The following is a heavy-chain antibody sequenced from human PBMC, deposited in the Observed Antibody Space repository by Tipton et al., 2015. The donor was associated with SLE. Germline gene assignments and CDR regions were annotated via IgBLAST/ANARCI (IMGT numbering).Heavy chain of an antibody. Sequence: TLSLTCTVSGDPINNNYWNWIRQPPGKDLEWIGYIYYTGRTNYNPSLKSRVTMSVDMSKNQFSLRLTSVTAADTAVYYCARTLGAIAHTVYDAFDIWGQGKMVTVSS. V-gene: IGHV4-59*07. CDR2: IYYTGRT. D-gene: IGHD1-26*01. CDR1: GDPINNNY. CDR3: ARTLGAIAHTVYDAFDI. J-gene: IGHJ3*02.